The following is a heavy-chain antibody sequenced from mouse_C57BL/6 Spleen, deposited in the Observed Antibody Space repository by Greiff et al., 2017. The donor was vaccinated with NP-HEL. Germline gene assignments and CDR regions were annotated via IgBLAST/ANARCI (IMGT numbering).Heavy chain of an antibody. CDR2: ISYDGSN. CDR3: ARWGLRAMDY. CDR1: GYSITSGYY. V-gene: IGHV3-6*01. Sequence: EVKLQESGPGLVKPSQSLSLTCSVTGYSITSGYYWNWIRQFPGNKLEWMGYISYDGSNNYNPSFKNQISITRDTSKKQFFLKVNAVTTEDTATYYCARWGLRAMDYWGKGTSVTVSS. J-gene: IGHJ4*01. D-gene: IGHD2-2*01.